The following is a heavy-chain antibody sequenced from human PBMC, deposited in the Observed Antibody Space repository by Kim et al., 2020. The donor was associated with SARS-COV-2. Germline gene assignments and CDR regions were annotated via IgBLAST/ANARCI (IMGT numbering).Heavy chain of an antibody. V-gene: IGHV4-34*01. CDR3: ARGLRYGVAVADTEGFDY. D-gene: IGHD6-19*01. Sequence: KSRVTIAVDPSKNQFYLKLSSVTAADTAVYYCARGLRYGVAVADTEGFDYWGQGTLVTVSS. J-gene: IGHJ4*02.